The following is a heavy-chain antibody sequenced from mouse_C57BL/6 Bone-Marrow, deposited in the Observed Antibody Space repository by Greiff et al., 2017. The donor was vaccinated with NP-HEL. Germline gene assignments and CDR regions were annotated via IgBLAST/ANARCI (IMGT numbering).Heavy chain of an antibody. CDR2: ISSGSSTI. J-gene: IGHJ1*03. D-gene: IGHD1-1*01. CDR3: ARDSPYSYYYGSRGYFDV. CDR1: GFTFSDYG. V-gene: IGHV5-17*01. Sequence: EVMLVESGGGLVKPGGSLKLSCAASGFTFSDYGMHWVRQAPEKGLEWVAYISSGSSTIYYADTVKGRFTISRDNAKNTLFLQMTSLRSEDTAMYYCARDSPYSYYYGSRGYFDVWGTGTTVTVSS.